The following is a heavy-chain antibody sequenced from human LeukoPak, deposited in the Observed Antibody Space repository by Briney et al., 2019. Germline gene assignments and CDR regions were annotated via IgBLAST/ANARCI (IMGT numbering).Heavy chain of an antibody. CDR3: AKGENGMDV. J-gene: IGHJ6*02. CDR1: GFTFSSYR. V-gene: IGHV3-21*01. D-gene: IGHD1-26*01. CDR2: ISDSSSYI. Sequence: GGSLRLSCAASGFTFSSYRMNWVRQAPGKGLEWVSSISDSSSYIYHADSVKGRFTISRDNAKNSVYLQMNSLRAEDTATYYCAKGENGMDVWGQGTTVTVSS.